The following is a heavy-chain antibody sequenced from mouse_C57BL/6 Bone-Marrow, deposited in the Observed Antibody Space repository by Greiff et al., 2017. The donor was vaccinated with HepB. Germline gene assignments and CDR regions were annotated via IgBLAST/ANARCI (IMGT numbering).Heavy chain of an antibody. V-gene: IGHV1-81*01. J-gene: IGHJ3*01. CDR3: ARWGLRRLAWFAY. CDR1: GYTFTSYG. D-gene: IGHD2-4*01. CDR2: IYPRSGNT. Sequence: QVQLKQSGAELARPGASVKLSCKASGYTFTSYGISWVKQRTGQGLEWIGEIYPRSGNTYYNEKFKGKATLTADKSSSTAYMELRSLTSEDSAVYFCARWGLRRLAWFAYWGQGTLVTVSA.